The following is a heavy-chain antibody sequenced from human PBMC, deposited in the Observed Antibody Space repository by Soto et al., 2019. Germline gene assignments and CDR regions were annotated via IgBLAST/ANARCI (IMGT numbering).Heavy chain of an antibody. CDR3: ARVIPGAEAWFGP. J-gene: IGHJ5*02. Sequence: ASVKVSCKASGYTFTNYGVTWVRQAPGQGLEWMGWISAYTDNPNYAQKFQGRVTMTIDTSTTTAYMDLRSLTSDDTAVYYCARVIPGAEAWFGPWGQGTLVTVSS. D-gene: IGHD2-2*01. CDR2: ISAYTDNP. V-gene: IGHV1-18*01. CDR1: GYTFTNYG.